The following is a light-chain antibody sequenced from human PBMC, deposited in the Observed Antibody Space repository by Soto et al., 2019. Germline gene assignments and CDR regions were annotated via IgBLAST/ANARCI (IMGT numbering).Light chain of an antibody. J-gene: IGLJ3*02. CDR2: EVS. CDR3: SSYEDSSILM. CDR1: SSDIGYYNY. Sequence: QSALTQPASVYGSPVQSITISCTGTSSDIGYYNYVSWYQQHPGKAPKVIIYEVSNRPSGVSDRFSGSKSGNTASLTISGLQAEDECDYYCSSYEDSSILMFGGGTKVTV. V-gene: IGLV2-14*01.